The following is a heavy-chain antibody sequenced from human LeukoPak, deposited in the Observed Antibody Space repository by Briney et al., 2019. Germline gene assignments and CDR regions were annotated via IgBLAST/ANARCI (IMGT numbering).Heavy chain of an antibody. V-gene: IGHV3-23*01. J-gene: IGHJ4*02. CDR1: GFTFSSYA. CDR2: ISGSGGST. D-gene: IGHD3-10*01. Sequence: GGSLRLSCAASGFTFSSYAMSWVRQAPGKGLEWVSAISGSGGSTYYADSVKGRFTISKDNSKNTLYPQINSLRAEYTAVYGCAKDSLRVRGERPYYFDYWGQGTLVTVSS. CDR3: AKDSLRVRGERPYYFDY.